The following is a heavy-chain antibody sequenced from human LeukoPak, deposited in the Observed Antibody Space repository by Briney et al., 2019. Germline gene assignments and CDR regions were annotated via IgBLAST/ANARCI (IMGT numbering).Heavy chain of an antibody. CDR1: GFTFNNYW. J-gene: IGHJ4*02. D-gene: IGHD4-17*01. CDR2: ISSSSSYI. CDR3: ARGYGDYTGTDY. Sequence: GGSLRLSCAASGFTFNNYWMTWVRQAPGKGLEWVSSISSSSSYIYYADSVKGRFTISRDNAKNSLYLQMNSLRAEDTAVYYCARGYGDYTGTDYWGQGTLVTVSS. V-gene: IGHV3-21*01.